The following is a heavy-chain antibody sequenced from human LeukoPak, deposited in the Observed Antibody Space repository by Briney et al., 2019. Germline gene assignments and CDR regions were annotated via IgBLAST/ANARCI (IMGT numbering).Heavy chain of an antibody. CDR3: ARSRTGDYSFYYGMDV. J-gene: IGHJ6*02. Sequence: SETLSLTCTVSGGSISSYYWSWIRQPPGKGLEWIGYIYYSGSTNYNPSLKSRVTISVDTSKNQFSLKLSSVTAADTAVYYCARSRTGDYSFYYGMDVWGQGTTVTVSS. CDR2: IYYSGST. V-gene: IGHV4-59*08. CDR1: GGSISSYY. D-gene: IGHD4-17*01.